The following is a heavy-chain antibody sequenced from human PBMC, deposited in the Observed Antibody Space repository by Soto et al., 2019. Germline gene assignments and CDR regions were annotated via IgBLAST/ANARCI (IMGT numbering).Heavy chain of an antibody. D-gene: IGHD3-10*01. CDR3: ARDLGYGSGSYYNTVNAFDI. CDR2: ISAYNGNT. Sequence: ASVKVSCKASGYTFTNYGLTWVRQAPGQGPERVGWISAYNGNTHYAQKIQGRVTMTTDTSTSTAYMELRSLRSEDTAVYYCARDLGYGSGSYYNTVNAFDIWGQGTMVTVSS. V-gene: IGHV1-18*01. CDR1: GYTFTNYG. J-gene: IGHJ3*02.